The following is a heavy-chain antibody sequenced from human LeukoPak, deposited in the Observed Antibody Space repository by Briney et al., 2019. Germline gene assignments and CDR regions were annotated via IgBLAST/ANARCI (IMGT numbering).Heavy chain of an antibody. V-gene: IGHV3-21*01. CDR2: ISFSSSYI. CDR3: ASSPSFEKIFDY. Sequence: WGSLRLSCAASGFTFSTYDMNWVRQAPGKGLEWVSSISFSSSYIYYADSLRGRFTISRDNAKNSLYLQMDSLRAEDTAVYYCASSPSFEKIFDYWGQGTLVTVSS. CDR1: GFTFSTYD. J-gene: IGHJ4*02.